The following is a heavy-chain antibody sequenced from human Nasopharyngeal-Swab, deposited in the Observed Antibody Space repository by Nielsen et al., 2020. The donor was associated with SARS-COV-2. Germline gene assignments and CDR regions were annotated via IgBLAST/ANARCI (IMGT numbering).Heavy chain of an antibody. J-gene: IGHJ5*02. CDR2: ISSSSTFI. Sequence: GESPKISCAASGFTFSRYNMKWVRQAPGKGLEWVSSISSSSTFIYYADSVKGRFTISRDNAKNSLYLQMNSLRAEDTAVYYCARGLSKDDNWFGPWGQGTLVTVSS. CDR1: GFTFSRYN. D-gene: IGHD3-16*01. V-gene: IGHV3-21*06. CDR3: ARGLSKDDNWFGP.